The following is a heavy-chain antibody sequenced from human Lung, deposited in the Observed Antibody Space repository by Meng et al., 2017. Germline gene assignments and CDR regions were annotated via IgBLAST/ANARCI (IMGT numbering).Heavy chain of an antibody. CDR3: ATGAAAADH. J-gene: IGHJ4*02. V-gene: IGHV3-15*01. Sequence: EVSRVESGGGVVKPGGSRRLSCVASGFSFTDAWMSWVRQAPGKGLEWVGRIKSNSDGGTTDYAAPVKGRFTISRDDSKNTLYLQMNSLITEDTAAYFCATGAAAADHWGQGTLVTVSS. D-gene: IGHD6-13*01. CDR1: GFSFTDAW. CDR2: IKSNSDGGTT.